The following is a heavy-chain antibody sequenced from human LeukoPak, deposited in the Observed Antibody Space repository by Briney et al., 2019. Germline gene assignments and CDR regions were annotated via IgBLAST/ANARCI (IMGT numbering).Heavy chain of an antibody. V-gene: IGHV4-30-4*01. CDR3: ARLRYYDSSGYTFDN. J-gene: IGHJ4*01. Sequence: PSQTLSLTCTVSGGAITSNYFSWVRQPPGKGLECIGYIYYSGTTYYSPSLKSRVTMSVDTSQNQFSLKLRSVTAADTAVYYCARLRYYDSSGYTFDNWGHGTLVTVSS. D-gene: IGHD3-22*01. CDR1: GGAITSNY. CDR2: IYYSGTT.